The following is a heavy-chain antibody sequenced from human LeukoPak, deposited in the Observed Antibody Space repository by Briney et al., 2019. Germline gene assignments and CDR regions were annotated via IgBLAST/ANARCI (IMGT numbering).Heavy chain of an antibody. CDR2: INTYTGNP. Sequence: ASVKVSCKASGYTFTNHSINWVRQAPGQGLEYMGWINTYTGNPTYAQAFTGRIVFSLDTSVSTAYLQIRSLKAEGTAVYFCARRSMVQHLDVWGKGTTVIVSS. J-gene: IGHJ6*04. CDR3: ARRSMVQHLDV. D-gene: IGHD3-10*01. CDR1: GYTFTNHS. V-gene: IGHV7-4-1*02.